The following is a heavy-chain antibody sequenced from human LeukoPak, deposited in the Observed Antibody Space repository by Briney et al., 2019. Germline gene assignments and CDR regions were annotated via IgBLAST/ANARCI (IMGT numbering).Heavy chain of an antibody. Sequence: PGGSLRLSCAASGYTFSSYAMSWVRQAPGKGLEWVSGISTNGGSTSYADSVKGRFTHSREHPRTTLYMQMNSLSAEDTAVYYCSVMHRYYDGSGYWVQWGQGTLVTVSS. D-gene: IGHD3-22*01. CDR3: SVMHRYYDGSGYWVQ. J-gene: IGHJ4*02. V-gene: IGHV3-23*01. CDR1: GYTFSSYA. CDR2: ISTNGGST.